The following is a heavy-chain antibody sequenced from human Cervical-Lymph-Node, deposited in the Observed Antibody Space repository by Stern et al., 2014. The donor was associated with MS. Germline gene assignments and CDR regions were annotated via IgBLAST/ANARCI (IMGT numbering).Heavy chain of an antibody. V-gene: IGHV4-30-2*01. Sequence: QLQLQESGSGLVKPSQTLSLTCAVSGGSISSGGYSWSWIRQPPGKGLEWIGYIYHSGSTYYNPSLKSRVTISVDRSKNQFSLKRSSVTAADTAVYYCARSSTVTPNAFDIWGQGTMVTVSS. D-gene: IGHD4-17*01. CDR1: GGSISSGGYS. CDR3: ARSSTVTPNAFDI. J-gene: IGHJ3*02. CDR2: IYHSGST.